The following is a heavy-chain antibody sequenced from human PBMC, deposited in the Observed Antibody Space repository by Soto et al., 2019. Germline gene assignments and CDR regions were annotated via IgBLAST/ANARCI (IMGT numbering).Heavy chain of an antibody. CDR1: GAALNSGNYY. CDR2: IYVTGAV. Sequence: PSETLSLTCSVSGAALNSGNYYWSWIRQVPGKGLEWIGHIYVTGAVDYNPSLRDRITISQDTSERQFSLNLRLVTAADTAVYYCARLRIATNNYKWFDPWGQRPLLTVYS. V-gene: IGHV4-31*03. J-gene: IGHJ5*02. CDR3: ARLRIATNNYKWFDP. D-gene: IGHD2-21*01.